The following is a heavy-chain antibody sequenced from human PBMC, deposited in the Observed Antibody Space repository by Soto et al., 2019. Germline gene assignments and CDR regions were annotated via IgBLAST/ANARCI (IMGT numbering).Heavy chain of an antibody. V-gene: IGHV4-34*01. CDR2: INHSGST. D-gene: IGHD6-13*01. CDR3: ARGFSSSWPPFDY. CDR1: GGSFSGYY. Sequence: SGTLSLTCGVYGGSFSGYYWSWIRQPPGKGLEWIGEINHSGSTNYNPSLKSRVTISVDTSKNQFSLKVSSVTAADTAVYYCARGFSSSWPPFDYWGQGTLVTVSS. J-gene: IGHJ4*02.